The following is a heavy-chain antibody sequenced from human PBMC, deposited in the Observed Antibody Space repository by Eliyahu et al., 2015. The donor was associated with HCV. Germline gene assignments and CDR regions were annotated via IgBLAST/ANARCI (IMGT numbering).Heavy chain of an antibody. CDR1: GGSISSSPYY. CDR3: AILPGYAYGYSDF. Sequence: ESGPGLVKPSETLSLTCTVSGGSISSSPYYWGWIRQPPGKGLEWIGSIYYSGDTYYSPSLKSRVSIPVDTSKNQFSLKLYSVTAADTAVYYCAILPGYAYGYSDFWGQGTLVTVSS. CDR2: IYYSGDT. D-gene: IGHD5-18*01. V-gene: IGHV4-39*01. J-gene: IGHJ4*02.